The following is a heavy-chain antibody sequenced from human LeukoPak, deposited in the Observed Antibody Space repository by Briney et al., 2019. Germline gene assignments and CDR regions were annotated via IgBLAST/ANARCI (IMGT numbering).Heavy chain of an antibody. CDR3: TTGIDYGGGY. V-gene: IGHV3-15*07. CDR1: GFSFTNVW. CDR2: IKNKEEGEKT. D-gene: IGHD3-16*01. J-gene: IGHJ4*02. Sequence: GGSLRLSCAVSGFSFTNVWMNWVRQAPGKGLEWVGRIKNKEEGEKTDCAAPVKGRFTISRDDSKATLFLQMNSLKMEDTAIYYCTTGIDYGGGYWGQGTLVSVSS.